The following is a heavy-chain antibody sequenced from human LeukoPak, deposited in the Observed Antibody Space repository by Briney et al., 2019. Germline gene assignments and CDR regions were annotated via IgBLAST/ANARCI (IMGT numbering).Heavy chain of an antibody. D-gene: IGHD2-21*02. CDR3: ARRYCGGDCYFDY. CDR2: IYSGGST. V-gene: IGHV3-53*01. Sequence: GGSLRLSCAASGFTVGSNYISWVGQAPGKGPGWVSVIYSGGSTYYADSVKGRFTISRDNSKNTLYLQMNSLRTEDTAVYYCARRYCGGDCYFDYWGQGTLVTVSS. CDR1: GFTVGSNY. J-gene: IGHJ4*02.